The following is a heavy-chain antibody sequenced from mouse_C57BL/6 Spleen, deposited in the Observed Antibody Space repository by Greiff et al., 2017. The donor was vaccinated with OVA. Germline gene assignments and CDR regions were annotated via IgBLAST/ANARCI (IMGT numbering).Heavy chain of an antibody. CDR3: ASSYSNYDMDY. J-gene: IGHJ4*01. CDR1: GFTFSSYG. CDR2: ISSGGSYT. V-gene: IGHV5-6*01. D-gene: IGHD2-5*01. Sequence: EVKLVESGGDLVKPGGSLKLSCAASGFTFSSYGMSWVRQTPDKRLEWVATISSGGSYTYYPDSVKGRFTISRDNAKNTLYLQMSSLKSEDTAMYYCASSYSNYDMDYWGQGTSVTVSS.